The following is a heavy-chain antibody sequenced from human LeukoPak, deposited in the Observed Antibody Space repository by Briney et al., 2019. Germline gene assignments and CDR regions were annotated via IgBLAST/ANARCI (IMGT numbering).Heavy chain of an antibody. CDR3: ASFIAVAGTSAY. V-gene: IGHV3-33*01. J-gene: IGHJ4*02. CDR2: IWYDGSNK. D-gene: IGHD6-19*01. Sequence: GGSLRLSCAASGFTFSSYGMHWVRQAPGKGLEWVAVIWYDGSNKYYADSVKGRFTIFRDNSKNTLYLQMNSLRAEDTAVYYCASFIAVAGTSAYWGQGTLVTVSS. CDR1: GFTFSSYG.